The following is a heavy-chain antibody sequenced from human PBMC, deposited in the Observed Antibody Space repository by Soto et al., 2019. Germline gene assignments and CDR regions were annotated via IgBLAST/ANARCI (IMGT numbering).Heavy chain of an antibody. CDR2: ISAYNGNT. Sequence: ASVKVSCKASGYTFTSYGISWVRQAPGQGLEWMGWISAYNGNTNYAQKLQGRVTMTTDTSTSTAYMELRSLRSDDTAVYYCARHGITMMPSGYFPTFDPWGQGTLVTVPS. CDR1: GYTFTSYG. J-gene: IGHJ5*02. V-gene: IGHV1-18*01. CDR3: ARHGITMMPSGYFPTFDP. D-gene: IGHD3-22*01.